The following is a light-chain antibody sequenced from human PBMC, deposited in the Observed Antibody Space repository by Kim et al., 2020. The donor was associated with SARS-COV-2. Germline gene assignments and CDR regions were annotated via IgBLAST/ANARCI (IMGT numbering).Light chain of an antibody. Sequence: PAAISCRSSQSLLHHTGYNFLDWYLQKPGQSPQLLIYLGSKRASGVPDRFSGSGSGTDFTLKISRVEAEDVGMYYCKQALLNPLAFGGGTKVDIK. CDR3: KQALLNPLA. J-gene: IGKJ4*01. CDR2: LGS. CDR1: QSLLHHTGYNF. V-gene: IGKV2-28*01.